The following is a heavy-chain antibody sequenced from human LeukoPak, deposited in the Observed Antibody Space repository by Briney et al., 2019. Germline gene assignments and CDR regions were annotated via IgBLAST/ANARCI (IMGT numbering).Heavy chain of an antibody. V-gene: IGHV3-66*01. Sequence: GGSLRLSCAASGFTVSSNYMSWVRQAPGKGLEWVSAMYSGGSTYYADSVKARFTISRDNSKNTLYLQMNSLRAEDTAVYYCARGGSYLSAFDIWGQGTMVTVSS. J-gene: IGHJ3*02. CDR2: MYSGGST. CDR3: ARGGSYLSAFDI. CDR1: GFTVSSNY. D-gene: IGHD1-26*01.